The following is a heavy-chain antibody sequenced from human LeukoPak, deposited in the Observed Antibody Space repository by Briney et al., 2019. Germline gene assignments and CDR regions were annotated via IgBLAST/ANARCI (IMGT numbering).Heavy chain of an antibody. J-gene: IGHJ4*02. CDR3: VNSGAGIIKSHFDY. Sequence: GGSLRLSCAASRFTFSNYAMTWVRQAPGKGLEWVSAISASGVSTYYADSVKGRFTISRDNSKNTLYLQMSSLRAEDTAVYYCVNSGAGIIKSHFDYWGQGTLVTVSS. D-gene: IGHD3-10*01. CDR2: ISASGVST. V-gene: IGHV3-23*01. CDR1: RFTFSNYA.